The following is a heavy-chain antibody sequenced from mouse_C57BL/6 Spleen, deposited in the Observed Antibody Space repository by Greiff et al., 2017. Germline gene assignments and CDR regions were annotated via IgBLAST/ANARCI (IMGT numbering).Heavy chain of an antibody. D-gene: IGHD1-1*01. V-gene: IGHV1-82*01. Sequence: VKLMESGPELVKPGASVKISCKASGYAFSSSWMNWVKQRPGKGLEWIGRIYPGDGDTNYNGKFKGKATLTADKSSSTAYMQLSSLTSEDSAVYFCARSTVVATDAMDYWGQGTSVTVSS. CDR3: ARSTVVATDAMDY. CDR2: IYPGDGDT. CDR1: GYAFSSSW. J-gene: IGHJ4*01.